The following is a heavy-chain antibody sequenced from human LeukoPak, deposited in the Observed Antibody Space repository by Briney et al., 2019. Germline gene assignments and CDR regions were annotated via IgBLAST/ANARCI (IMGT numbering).Heavy chain of an antibody. Sequence: GRSLRLSCAASGFTFDDYAMHWVRQAPGKGLEWVSGISWNSGSIGYADSVKGRFTISRDNAKNSLYLQMNSLRAEDTAVYYCARPPNIAAAGQDWGQGTLVTVS. J-gene: IGHJ4*02. V-gene: IGHV3-9*01. D-gene: IGHD6-13*01. CDR1: GFTFDDYA. CDR3: ARPPNIAAAGQD. CDR2: ISWNSGSI.